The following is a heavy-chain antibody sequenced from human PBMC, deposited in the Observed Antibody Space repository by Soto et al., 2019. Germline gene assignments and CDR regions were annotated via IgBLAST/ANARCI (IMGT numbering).Heavy chain of an antibody. J-gene: IGHJ6*03. CDR1: GYTFTGYY. CDR2: INPNSGGT. Sequence: ASVKVSCKASGYTFTGYYMHWVRQAPGQGLEWMGWINPNSGGTNYAQKFQGWVTMTRDTSISTAYMELSRLRSDDTAVYYCARSGITGTTSSGVYYYYYYMDVWGKGTTVTVSS. D-gene: IGHD1-7*01. V-gene: IGHV1-2*04. CDR3: ARSGITGTTSSGVYYYYYYMDV.